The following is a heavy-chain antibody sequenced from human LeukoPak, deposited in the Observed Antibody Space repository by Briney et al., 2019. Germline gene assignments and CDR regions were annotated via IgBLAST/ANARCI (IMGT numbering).Heavy chain of an antibody. CDR3: AREGAWWWFDY. CDR2: ISSSGSTI. V-gene: IGHV3-48*03. CDR1: GFTFSSYE. J-gene: IGHJ4*02. D-gene: IGHD2-21*01. Sequence: GGSLRLSCAASGFTFSSYEMNWVRQAPGKGLEWVSYISSSGSTIYYADSVKGRFTISRDNAKNSLYLQMNSLRAEDTAVYYCAREGAWWWFDYWGQGTLVTVSS.